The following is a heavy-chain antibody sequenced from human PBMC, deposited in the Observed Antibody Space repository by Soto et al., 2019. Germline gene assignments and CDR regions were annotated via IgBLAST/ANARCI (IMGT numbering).Heavy chain of an antibody. CDR3: ARVTQAVAADY. CDR2: ISYDGSNR. J-gene: IGHJ4*02. V-gene: IGHV3-30-3*01. Sequence: QVQLVESGGGVVQPGRSLRLSCAASGLTLSNYAMHWVRQAPGKGLEWVAVISYDGSNRYYADSVKGRFTISRDNSKNTLYLQMNSLRAEDTAVYSCARVTQAVAADYWGQGTLVTVSS. D-gene: IGHD6-19*01. CDR1: GLTLSNYA.